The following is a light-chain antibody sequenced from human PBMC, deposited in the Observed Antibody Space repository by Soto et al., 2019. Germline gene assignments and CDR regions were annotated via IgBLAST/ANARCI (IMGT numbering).Light chain of an antibody. CDR1: GSDVGGYNY. CDR3: NSYTSSSTLL. CDR2: DVS. J-gene: IGLJ2*01. Sequence: QSALTQPASVSGSPGQSITISCTGTGSDVGGYNYVSWYQQHPGKAPKLMIYDVSNRPSGVSNRFSGSKSGNTASLTISGLQAEDEADYYCNSYTSSSTLLFGGGTKLTVL. V-gene: IGLV2-14*01.